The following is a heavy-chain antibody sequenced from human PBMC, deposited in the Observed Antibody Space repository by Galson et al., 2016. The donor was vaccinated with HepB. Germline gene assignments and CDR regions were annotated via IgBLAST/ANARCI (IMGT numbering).Heavy chain of an antibody. Sequence: SLRLSCAASGFTFSSYGMHWVRQAPGKGLEWVAFISYDGSNKKYADSVKGRFTISRDNSKKTRYLQMNSLRAEDTAVYYCAKDGRIYCSSASCHDHFHYWGEGTLVTVPS. CDR3: AKDGRIYCSSASCHDHFHY. CDR2: ISYDGSNK. D-gene: IGHD2-2*01. V-gene: IGHV3-30*18. J-gene: IGHJ4*02. CDR1: GFTFSSYG.